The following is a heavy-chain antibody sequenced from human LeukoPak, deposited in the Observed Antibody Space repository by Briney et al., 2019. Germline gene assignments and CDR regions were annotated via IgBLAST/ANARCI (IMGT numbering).Heavy chain of an antibody. Sequence: GGSLRLSCTASGFTFSSYWMHWVRQAPGKGLVWVSRINSDGSVTSYADSVKGRFTISRDNAKNTLYLQMNSLRAEDTAVYYCARDGWELVLNDAFGIWGQGTVVTVSS. V-gene: IGHV3-74*01. CDR2: INSDGSVT. D-gene: IGHD1-26*01. J-gene: IGHJ3*02. CDR3: ARDGWELVLNDAFGI. CDR1: GFTFSSYW.